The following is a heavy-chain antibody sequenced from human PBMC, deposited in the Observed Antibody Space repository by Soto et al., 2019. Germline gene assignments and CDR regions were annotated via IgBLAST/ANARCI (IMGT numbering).Heavy chain of an antibody. CDR2: VFYSGST. CDR3: AAQHSYGNPMAY. V-gene: IGHV4-31*03. D-gene: IGHD3-10*01. CDR1: GGSITTDGYY. Sequence: TLSLTCSVSGGSITTDGYYWSWIRQHPGKGLEWIGFVFYSGSTHYNPSLESRVAMSLDRSKNQFSLELRSLTDADTGVYYCAAQHSYGNPMAYWAQGAMVTVS. J-gene: IGHJ4*02.